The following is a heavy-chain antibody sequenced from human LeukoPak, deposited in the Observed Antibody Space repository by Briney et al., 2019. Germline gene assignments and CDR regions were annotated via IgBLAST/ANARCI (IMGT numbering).Heavy chain of an antibody. CDR3: ARTRYCSSTSCYTEFDY. J-gene: IGHJ4*02. D-gene: IGHD2-2*02. Sequence: GGSLRLSCAASGFTFSSYSMNWVRQAPGKGLEWVSYISSSSSTIYYADSVKGRFTISRDNAKNSLYLQMNSLRVEDTAVYYCARTRYCSSTSCYTEFDYWGQGTLVTVSS. CDR1: GFTFSSYS. CDR2: ISSSSSTI. V-gene: IGHV3-48*01.